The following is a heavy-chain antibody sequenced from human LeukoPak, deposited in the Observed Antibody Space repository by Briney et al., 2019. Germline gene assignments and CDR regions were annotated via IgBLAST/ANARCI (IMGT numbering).Heavy chain of an antibody. D-gene: IGHD3/OR15-3a*01. J-gene: IGHJ4*02. CDR3: ARQTGSGLFILP. CDR1: GGSISSYY. V-gene: IGHV4-59*08. Sequence: SETLSLTCTVSGGSISSYYWSWIRQPPGKGLEWIGYIHNSATTNCNPSLKSRVTISLDTAKNQFSLKLTSVTAADTAVYYCARQTGSGLFILPGGQGTLVTVSS. CDR2: IHNSATT.